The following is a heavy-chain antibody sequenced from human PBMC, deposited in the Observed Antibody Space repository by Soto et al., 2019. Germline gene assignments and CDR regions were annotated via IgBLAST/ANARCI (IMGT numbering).Heavy chain of an antibody. D-gene: IGHD3-3*01. CDR3: ARGSALPIFGVVTKYYYYYKDV. V-gene: IGHV1-2*04. CDR1: GYTFTGYY. CDR2: INPNSGGT. Sequence: ASVKVSCKASGYTFTGYYMHWVRQAPGQGLEWMGWINPNSGGTNYAQKFQGWVTMTRDTSISTAYMELSRLRSDDTAVYYCARGSALPIFGVVTKYYYYYKDVWGKGTTVTVSS. J-gene: IGHJ6*03.